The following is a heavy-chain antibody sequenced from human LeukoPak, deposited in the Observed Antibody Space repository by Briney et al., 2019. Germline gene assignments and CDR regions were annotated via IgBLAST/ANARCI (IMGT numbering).Heavy chain of an antibody. CDR3: AKSIAAAGTRDAFDI. CDR2: ISYDGSNK. Sequence: GGSLRLSCAASGFTFSSYGMHWVRQAPGKELEWVAVISYDGSNKYYADSVKGRFTISRDNSKNTLYLQMNSLRAEDTAVYYCAKSIAAAGTRDAFDIWGQGTMVTVSS. D-gene: IGHD6-13*01. V-gene: IGHV3-30*18. CDR1: GFTFSSYG. J-gene: IGHJ3*02.